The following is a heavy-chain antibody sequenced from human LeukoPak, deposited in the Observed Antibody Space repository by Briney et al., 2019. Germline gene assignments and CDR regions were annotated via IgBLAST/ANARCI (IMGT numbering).Heavy chain of an antibody. CDR3: ARQGGVAGITTRPLDY. CDR2: IYYSGRT. J-gene: IGHJ4*02. V-gene: IGHV4-59*08. D-gene: IGHD6-19*01. CDR1: GGSISSYY. Sequence: SETLSLTCTVSGGSISSYYWNWIRQPPGKGLEWIGYIYYSGRTNYNPSLKSRVIISVDTSKNQFSLKLSSVTAADTAVYFCARQGGVAGITTRPLDYWGQGTLVTVSS.